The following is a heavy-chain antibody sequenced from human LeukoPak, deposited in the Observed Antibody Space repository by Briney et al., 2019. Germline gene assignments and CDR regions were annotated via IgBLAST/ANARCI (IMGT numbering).Heavy chain of an antibody. Sequence: GGSLRLSCAASAFTFTIYSMNWVRQAPGEGREWVSSISTIGRYIYYAHSVKGRFPTSRDNAKNSLYLQMNSLRAEETAVYSCASLEYQVVPAARAPANGGMDVWGQGTTVTVPS. J-gene: IGHJ6*02. CDR1: AFTFTIYS. V-gene: IGHV3-21*01. CDR2: ISTIGRYI. D-gene: IGHD2-2*01. CDR3: ASLEYQVVPAARAPANGGMDV.